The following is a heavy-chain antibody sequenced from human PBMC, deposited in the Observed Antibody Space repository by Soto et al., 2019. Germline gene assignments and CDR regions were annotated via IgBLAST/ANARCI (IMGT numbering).Heavy chain of an antibody. CDR3: ASGVGGLGGSSGWPDYAFDV. Sequence: QVQLVQSGAAVRKPGSSVKVSCKASGGTFTKYAITWVRQAPRQGLEWMGGIVPPPGTTNYAQKFRGRVTISADESTSTAYLELSSLRSEDTAVYYCASGVGGLGGSSGWPDYAFDVWGQVTMVIVSS. CDR2: IVPPPGTT. CDR1: GGTFTKYA. V-gene: IGHV1-69*01. J-gene: IGHJ3*01. D-gene: IGHD6-19*01.